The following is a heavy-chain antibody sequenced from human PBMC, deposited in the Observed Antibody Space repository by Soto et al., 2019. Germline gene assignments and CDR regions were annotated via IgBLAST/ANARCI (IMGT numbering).Heavy chain of an antibody. D-gene: IGHD2-2*01. CDR2: IKSKTDGGTT. CDR1: GFTFSNAW. V-gene: IGHV3-15*01. Sequence: LRLSCAASGFTFSNAWMSWVRQAPGKGLEWVGRIKSKTDGGTTDYAAPVKGRFTISRDDSKNTLYLQMNSLKTEDTAVYYCTTGDIVGVPAAILNWFDPWGQGTLVTVSS. CDR3: TTGDIVGVPAAILNWFDP. J-gene: IGHJ5*02.